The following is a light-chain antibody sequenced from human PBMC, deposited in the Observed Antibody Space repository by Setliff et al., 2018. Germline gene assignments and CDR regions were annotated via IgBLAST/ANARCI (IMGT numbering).Light chain of an antibody. Sequence: QSVLSQPASVSGSPGQSITISCTGTSSDVGKYNLVSWYQQYPGKAPKLMIYDVTKRPSGVSNRFSSSKSDKTASLTISGLQAEDEADYYCCSYASSTTFVVFGGGTKVTVL. V-gene: IGLV2-23*02. CDR1: SSDVGKYNL. J-gene: IGLJ2*01. CDR3: CSYASSTTFVV. CDR2: DVT.